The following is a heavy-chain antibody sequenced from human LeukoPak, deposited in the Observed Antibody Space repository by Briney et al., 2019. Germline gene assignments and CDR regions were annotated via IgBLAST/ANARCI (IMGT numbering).Heavy chain of an antibody. D-gene: IGHD1-26*01. CDR3: AGGGSAVGAPNWFDP. Sequence: PSETLSLTCAVYGGSFSGYYWSWIRQPPGKGLEWIGEINHSGSTNYNPSLKGRVTISVDTSKNQFSLKLSSVTAADTAVYYCAGGGSAVGAPNWFDPWGQGTLVTVSS. CDR2: INHSGST. CDR1: GGSFSGYY. J-gene: IGHJ5*02. V-gene: IGHV4-34*01.